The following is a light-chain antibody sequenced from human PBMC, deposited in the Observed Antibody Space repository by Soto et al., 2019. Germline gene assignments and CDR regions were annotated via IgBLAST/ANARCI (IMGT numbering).Light chain of an antibody. J-gene: IGLJ2*01. CDR1: TSDVGDYNY. CDR2: HVS. CDR3: SSYKSGGSVI. Sequence: QSVLTQPASVSGSPGQSITISCTATTSDVGDYNYVSWYQQYPGKAPKPIIYHVSNRPSGVSNRFSGSKSGATASLTISGLQAEDEADYYCSSYKSGGSVIFGGGTKVTVL. V-gene: IGLV2-14*01.